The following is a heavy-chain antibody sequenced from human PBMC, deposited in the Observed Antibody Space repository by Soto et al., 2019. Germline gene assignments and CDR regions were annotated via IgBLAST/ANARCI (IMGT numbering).Heavy chain of an antibody. V-gene: IGHV1-18*01. J-gene: IGHJ4*02. CDR1: GYTFTNYG. CDR2: VSAYNGER. D-gene: IGHD1-1*01. CDR3: ARGSSTTASGDY. Sequence: QVQLVQSGPEVRKPGASVKVSCKASGYTFTNYGINWVRQAPGQGLEWMGWVSAYNGERSYAQKVQDRITMTTDTSTSTAYLELRSLRSDATAVYYCARGSSTTASGDYWGQGTLVTVAS.